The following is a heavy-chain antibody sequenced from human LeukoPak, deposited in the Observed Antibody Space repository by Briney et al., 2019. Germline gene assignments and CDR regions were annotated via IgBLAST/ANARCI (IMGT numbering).Heavy chain of an antibody. CDR1: GDSFTSNL. J-gene: IGHJ3*02. Sequence: GESLKISSRGSGDSFTSNLIGWVRQMSVKGLEGWGVIYPGDADNRYSSYFQGKVTTSADTCINSVYLKWMTLKASDTDMYYSARRGTGTELGAFDIWGQGTLVTVSS. CDR3: ARRGTGTELGAFDI. V-gene: IGHV5-51*01. D-gene: IGHD1-1*01. CDR2: IYPGDADN.